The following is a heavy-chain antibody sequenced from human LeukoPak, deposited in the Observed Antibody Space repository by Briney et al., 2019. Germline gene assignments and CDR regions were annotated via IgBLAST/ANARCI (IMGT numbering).Heavy chain of an antibody. V-gene: IGHV3-23*01. Sequence: GGSLRLSCAASGFTFSSYAMSWVRQAPGKGLEWVSAISGSGGSTYYADSVKGRFTIPRDNSKNTLYLQMNSLRAEDTAVYYCAKADTGSSGWYSRAWFFDYWGQGTLVTVSS. J-gene: IGHJ4*02. CDR3: AKADTGSSGWYSRAWFFDY. CDR1: GFTFSSYA. D-gene: IGHD6-19*01. CDR2: ISGSGGST.